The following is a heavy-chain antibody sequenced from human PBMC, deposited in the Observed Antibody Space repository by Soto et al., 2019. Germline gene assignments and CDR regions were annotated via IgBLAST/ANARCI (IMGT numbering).Heavy chain of an antibody. CDR3: AKDKQLWAQGFNWFDP. Sequence: PGGSLRLSCAASGFTFSSYAMSWVRQAPGKGLEWVSAISGSGGSTYYADSVKGRFTISRDNSKNTLYLQMNSLRAEDTAVYYCAKDKQLWAQGFNWFDPWGQGTLVTVSS. J-gene: IGHJ5*02. D-gene: IGHD5-18*01. CDR2: ISGSGGST. V-gene: IGHV3-23*01. CDR1: GFTFSSYA.